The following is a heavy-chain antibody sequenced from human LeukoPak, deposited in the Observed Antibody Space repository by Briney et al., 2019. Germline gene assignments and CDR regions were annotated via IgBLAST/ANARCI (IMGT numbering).Heavy chain of an antibody. V-gene: IGHV1-69*02. CDR3: ARVGEYCTNGVCPFDY. Sequence: ASVKVSCKASGCTFSSYTISWVRQAPGQGREWMGRIIPILGIANYAQKFQGRVTITADKSTSTAYMELSSLRSEDTAVYYCARVGEYCTNGVCPFDYWGQGTLVTVSS. J-gene: IGHJ4*02. CDR1: GCTFSSYT. CDR2: IIPILGIA. D-gene: IGHD2-8*01.